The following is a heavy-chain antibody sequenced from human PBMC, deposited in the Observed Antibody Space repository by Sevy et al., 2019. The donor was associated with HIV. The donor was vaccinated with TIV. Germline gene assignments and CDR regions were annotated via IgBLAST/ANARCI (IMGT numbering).Heavy chain of an antibody. CDR1: GFTFSSYS. CDR2: ISSSSSYI. Sequence: GGSLRLSCAASGFTFSSYSMNWVRQAPGKGLELVSSISSSSSYIYYADSVKGRFTISRDNAKNSLYLQMNSLRAEDTAVYYCAREGIAAAGFDYWGQGTLVTVSS. D-gene: IGHD6-13*01. J-gene: IGHJ4*02. V-gene: IGHV3-21*01. CDR3: AREGIAAAGFDY.